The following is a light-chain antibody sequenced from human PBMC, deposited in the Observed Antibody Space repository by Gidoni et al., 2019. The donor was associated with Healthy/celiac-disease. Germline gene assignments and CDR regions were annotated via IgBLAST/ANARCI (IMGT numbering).Light chain of an antibody. Sequence: EIVLTQSPATLSLSPGRRATLSCRASQSVSSYLAWYQQKPGQAPRLLIYDASNRATGIPARFSGSGSGTDFTLTISSLEPEDFAVYYCHQRSNWPLTFGGXTKVEIK. CDR3: HQRSNWPLT. V-gene: IGKV3-11*01. CDR1: QSVSSY. CDR2: DAS. J-gene: IGKJ4*02.